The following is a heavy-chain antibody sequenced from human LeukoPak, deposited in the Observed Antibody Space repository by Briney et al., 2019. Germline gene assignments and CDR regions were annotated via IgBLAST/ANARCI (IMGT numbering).Heavy chain of an antibody. CDR3: ARGDYDSSGYYYPFDY. J-gene: IGHJ4*02. V-gene: IGHV4-61*01. CDR1: GGSVSSGSYY. CDR2: IYYSGST. D-gene: IGHD3-22*01. Sequence: SETLSLTCTVSGGSVSSGSYYWSWIRQPPGKGLGWIGYIYYSGSTNYNPSLKSRVTISVDTSKNQFSLKLSSVTAADTAVYYCARGDYDSSGYYYPFDYWGQGTLVTVSS.